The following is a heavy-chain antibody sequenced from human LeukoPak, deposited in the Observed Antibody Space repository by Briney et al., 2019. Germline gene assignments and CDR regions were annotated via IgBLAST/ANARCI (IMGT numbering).Heavy chain of an antibody. Sequence: SETLSLTCSVSGASVRSDSHYWSWIRQPPGKGLEWIGDVYYSGRTAYSPSLKSRVTISVDISKNQFSLQLNSVTAADTAVYYCVRETATYYYDSRGYYRQIEVFDIWGQGTPVIVSS. V-gene: IGHV4-61*01. CDR1: GASVRSDSHY. J-gene: IGHJ3*02. D-gene: IGHD3-22*01. CDR2: VYYSGRT. CDR3: VRETATYYYDSRGYYRQIEVFDI.